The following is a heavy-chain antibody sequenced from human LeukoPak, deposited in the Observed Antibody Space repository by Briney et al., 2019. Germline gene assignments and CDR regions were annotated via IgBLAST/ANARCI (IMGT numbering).Heavy chain of an antibody. D-gene: IGHD3-22*01. V-gene: IGHV4-34*01. CDR3: ARQRRALYYYDSSGQFLFDY. J-gene: IGHJ4*02. CDR1: GGTFSGYY. Sequence: SETLSLTCAVYGGTFSGYYWSWIRQPPGKGLEWIGEINHSGSTSYNPSLKSRVTISVDTSKNQFSLKLSSVTAADTAVYYRARQRRALYYYDSSGQFLFDYWGQGTLVTVSS. CDR2: INHSGST.